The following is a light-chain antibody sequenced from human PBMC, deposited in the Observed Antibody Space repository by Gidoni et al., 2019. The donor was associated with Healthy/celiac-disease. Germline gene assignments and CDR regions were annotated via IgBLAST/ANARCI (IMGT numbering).Light chain of an antibody. CDR1: QSISSW. CDR3: QQYNSYPT. Sequence: DIQITQSPSTLSASVGDRVTITCRASQSISSWLAWYQQKPGKAPKLLIYDASSLESGVPSRFSGSGSGTEFTLTISSLQPDDFATYYCQQYNSYPTFGQGTKLEIK. V-gene: IGKV1-5*01. CDR2: DAS. J-gene: IGKJ2*01.